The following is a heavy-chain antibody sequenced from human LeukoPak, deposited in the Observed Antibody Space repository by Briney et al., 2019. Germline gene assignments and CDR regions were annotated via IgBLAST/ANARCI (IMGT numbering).Heavy chain of an antibody. Sequence: SETLSLTCTVSGGSISSSSYYWGWIRQPPGKGLEWIGSIYYSGSIYYNPSLKSRVNISVDTSKKQFSLKLSSVTAADTAVYYCARDADGTGTTDYWGQGTLVTVSS. D-gene: IGHD1-7*01. CDR2: IYYSGSI. CDR1: GGSISSSSYY. J-gene: IGHJ4*02. CDR3: ARDADGTGTTDY. V-gene: IGHV4-39*07.